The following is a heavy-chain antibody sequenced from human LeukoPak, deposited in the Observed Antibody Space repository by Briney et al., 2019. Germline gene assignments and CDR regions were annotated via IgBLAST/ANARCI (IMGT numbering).Heavy chain of an antibody. CDR3: ARSLGYSSGWYGFGDYYYYMDV. V-gene: IGHV4-59*01. Sequence: SETLSLTCTVSGGSISSYYWSWIRQPPGKGLEWIGYIYYSGSTNYNPSLKSRVTISVDTSKNQFSLKLSSVTAADTAVYYCARSLGYSSGWYGFGDYYYYMDVWGKGTAVTVSS. D-gene: IGHD6-19*01. CDR2: IYYSGST. J-gene: IGHJ6*03. CDR1: GGSISSYY.